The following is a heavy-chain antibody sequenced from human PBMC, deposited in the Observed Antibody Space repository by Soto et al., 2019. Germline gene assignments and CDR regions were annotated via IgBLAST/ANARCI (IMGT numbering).Heavy chain of an antibody. CDR1: GYSFTSYW. Sequence: GESLKISCKGSGYSFTSYWIGWVRQMPGKGLEWMGIIYPGDSDTRYSPSFQGQVTISADKSISTAYLQWSSLKASDTAMYYCARPRPYCSSTSCYTYYYYYGMDVWGQGTTVTVSS. CDR2: IYPGDSDT. CDR3: ARPRPYCSSTSCYTYYYYYGMDV. V-gene: IGHV5-51*01. D-gene: IGHD2-2*02. J-gene: IGHJ6*02.